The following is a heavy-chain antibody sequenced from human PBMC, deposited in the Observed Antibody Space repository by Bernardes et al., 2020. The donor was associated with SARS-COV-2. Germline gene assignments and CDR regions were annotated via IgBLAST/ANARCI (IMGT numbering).Heavy chain of an antibody. Sequence: GGSLRLSCAASGFTFSSYWMSWVRQAPGKGLEWVANIKGDGSQRSSVDSVRGRFTISRDNAKNLLYLQMNSLRAEDTAVYYCARGPDYYGSGSYGYYYGMDVWGQGTTVTVSS. D-gene: IGHD3-10*01. V-gene: IGHV3-7*04. CDR1: GFTFSSYW. J-gene: IGHJ6*02. CDR2: IKGDGSQR. CDR3: ARGPDYYGSGSYGYYYGMDV.